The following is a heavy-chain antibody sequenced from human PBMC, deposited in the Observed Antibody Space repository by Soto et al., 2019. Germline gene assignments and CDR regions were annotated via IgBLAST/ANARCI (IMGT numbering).Heavy chain of an antibody. V-gene: IGHV3-21*01. CDR2: ISGGGGYT. J-gene: IGHJ4*02. CDR3: ARGPTTVDRPIDY. D-gene: IGHD4-17*01. Sequence: PGGSLRLSCAASGFTFSNYAMNWVRQAPGKGLEWVSAISGGGGYTYYADSVKGRFTISRDNAKNSLYLQMNSLRAEDTAVYYCARGPTTVDRPIDYWGQGTLVTVSS. CDR1: GFTFSNYA.